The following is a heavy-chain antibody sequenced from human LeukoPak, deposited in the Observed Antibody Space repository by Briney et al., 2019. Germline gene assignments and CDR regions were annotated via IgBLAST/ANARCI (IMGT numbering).Heavy chain of an antibody. Sequence: PGGSLRLSCAASGFTFSNAWMNWVRQAPGKGLEWVGRIKSKTDGETTDYAAPVKGRFTISRDDSQNTFYLQMNSLKTEDTAVYYCTTNHGDHADGYFDYWGQGTLVTVSS. CDR3: TTNHGDHADGYFDY. D-gene: IGHD4-17*01. CDR1: GFTFSNAW. J-gene: IGHJ4*02. V-gene: IGHV3-15*01. CDR2: IKSKTDGETT.